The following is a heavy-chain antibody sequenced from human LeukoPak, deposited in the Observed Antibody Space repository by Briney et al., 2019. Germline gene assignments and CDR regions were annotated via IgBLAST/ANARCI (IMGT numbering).Heavy chain of an antibody. CDR1: GGSITSSNW. V-gene: IGHV4-4*02. D-gene: IGHD3-22*01. CDR3: ARVTYDSSGYVMDV. Sequence: SGTVSLTCAVSGGSITSSNWWSWVRQPPGKGLEWIGEIYHSGSTNYNPSLKSRVTISVDKSKNQFSLKVSSVTAADTAVYYCARVTYDSSGYVMDVWGQGTTITVSS. J-gene: IGHJ6*02. CDR2: IYHSGST.